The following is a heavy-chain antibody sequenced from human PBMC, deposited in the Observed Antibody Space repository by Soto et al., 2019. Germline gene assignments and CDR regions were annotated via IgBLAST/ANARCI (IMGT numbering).Heavy chain of an antibody. V-gene: IGHV4-31*03. J-gene: IGHJ3*02. CDR1: GGSISSGGYY. D-gene: IGHD3-22*01. CDR3: ATLPYYYDSSGYPI. CDR2: IYYSGGT. Sequence: QVQLQESGPGLVKPSQTLSLTCTVSGGSISSGGYYWSWIRQHPGKGLEWIGYIYYSGGTYYNPSLNSRVTLSVATSKNQFSLQLSSVTAADTAVYYCATLPYYYDSSGYPIWGQVTMVTVSS.